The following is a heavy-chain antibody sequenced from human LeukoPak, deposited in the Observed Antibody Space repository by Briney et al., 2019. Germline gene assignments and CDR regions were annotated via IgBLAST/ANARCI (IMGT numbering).Heavy chain of an antibody. D-gene: IGHD1-1*01. CDR2: IYSTTAS. J-gene: IGHJ4*02. CDR3: ARGIWNDYYFDY. V-gene: IGHV4-39*02. CDR1: GGSFSSMSHF. Sequence: PSETLSLTCTVSGGSFSSMSHFWGWIRQPPGKGLEWIGSIYSTTASYYNPSLGSRVTVFVDTSKNQLSLELTSVTAADTGVYYCARGIWNDYYFDYWGQRTLVTVSS.